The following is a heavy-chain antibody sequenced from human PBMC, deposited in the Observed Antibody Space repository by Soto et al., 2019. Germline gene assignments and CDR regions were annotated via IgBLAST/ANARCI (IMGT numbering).Heavy chain of an antibody. D-gene: IGHD6-13*01. Sequence: QVQLVESGGGVVQPGRSLRLSCAASRFTFSTYAMHWVRQAPGKGLEWVAVISYDGTNKDYADSVRGRFTISRDNSKNALFLQMNSLRAEDTAVYYCARGSGRRIAHGAAHFDYWGQGTLVTVSS. CDR1: RFTFSTYA. J-gene: IGHJ4*02. V-gene: IGHV3-30-3*01. CDR3: ARGSGRRIAHGAAHFDY. CDR2: ISYDGTNK.